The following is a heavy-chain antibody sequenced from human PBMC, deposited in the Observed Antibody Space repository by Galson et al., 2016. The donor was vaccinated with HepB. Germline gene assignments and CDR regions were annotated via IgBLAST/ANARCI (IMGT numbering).Heavy chain of an antibody. CDR3: ARTRGDCYSSRGYPTPDGFDI. CDR1: GFTFSRYS. D-gene: IGHD2-21*01. V-gene: IGHV3-21*01. J-gene: IGHJ3*02. Sequence: SLRLSCAASGFTFSRYSMNWVRQAPGKGLEWVSSISSTSVYIYHSDSVEGRFTISRDNAENSVYLQMNSLRAEDTAVYFCARTRGDCYSSRGYPTPDGFDIWGQGTMVTVSS. CDR2: ISSTSVYI.